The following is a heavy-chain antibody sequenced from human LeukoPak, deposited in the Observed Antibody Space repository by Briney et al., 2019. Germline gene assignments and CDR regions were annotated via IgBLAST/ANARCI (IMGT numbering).Heavy chain of an antibody. CDR3: AGEGYYGSGSPPSLYFDY. D-gene: IGHD3-10*01. V-gene: IGHV3-30-3*01. CDR1: GFTFRNYV. Sequence: GGSLRLSCAASGFTFRNYVIHWVRQAPGKGLEWVAVTSSDLNVKLYADSVKGRFTISRDNSRSTLYLQMNSLRPEDTAIYYCAGEGYYGSGSPPSLYFDYWGQGTLVTVSS. CDR2: TSSDLNVK. J-gene: IGHJ4*02.